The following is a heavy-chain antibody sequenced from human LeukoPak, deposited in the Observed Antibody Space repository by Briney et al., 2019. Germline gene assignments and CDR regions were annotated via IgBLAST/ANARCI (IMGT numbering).Heavy chain of an antibody. CDR3: ARYGHSPYFDD. J-gene: IGHJ4*02. CDR1: GYIFTNYH. D-gene: IGHD4-17*01. CDR2: INPSGGST. V-gene: IGHV1-46*01. Sequence: ASVKVSCKASGYIFTNYHMHWVRQAPGQGLEGMGIINPSGGSTSYAQKFQGRVTMTRDMSTSTVYMELSSLRSEDTAVYYCARYGHSPYFDDWGQGTLVTVSS.